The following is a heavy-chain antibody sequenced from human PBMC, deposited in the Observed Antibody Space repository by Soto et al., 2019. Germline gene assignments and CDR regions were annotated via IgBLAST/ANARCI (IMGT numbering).Heavy chain of an antibody. J-gene: IGHJ4*02. CDR2: ISYSGST. V-gene: IGHV4-30-4*01. Sequence: SETLCLTCTVSGGSINSDHYYWSWLRQPPGKGLEWLGYISYSGSTYYNPSLKSRIVISVDTSKNQFSLKLISVTAADTAVYYCARAYDFWNGYYSAQYYFDFWGQGTLVTVS. CDR1: GGSINSDHYY. CDR3: ARAYDFWNGYYSAQYYFDF. D-gene: IGHD3-3*01.